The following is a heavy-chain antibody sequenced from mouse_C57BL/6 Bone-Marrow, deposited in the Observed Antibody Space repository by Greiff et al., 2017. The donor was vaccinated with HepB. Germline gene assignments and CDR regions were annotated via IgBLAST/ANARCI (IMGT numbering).Heavy chain of an antibody. Sequence: EVKLVESGGGLVKPGGSLKLSCAASGFTFSSYAMSWVRQTPEKRLEWVATISDGGSYTYYPDNVKGRFTISRDNAKNNLYLQMSHLKSEDTAMYYCARDQGSGIAYWGQGTLVTVSA. D-gene: IGHD4-1*01. V-gene: IGHV5-4*01. CDR1: GFTFSSYA. CDR2: ISDGGSYT. CDR3: ARDQGSGIAY. J-gene: IGHJ3*01.